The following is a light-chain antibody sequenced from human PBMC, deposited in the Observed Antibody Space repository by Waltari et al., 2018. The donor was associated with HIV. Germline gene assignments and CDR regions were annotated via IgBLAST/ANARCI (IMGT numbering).Light chain of an antibody. CDR1: QSVSNSY. CDR3: QQYGNSPFT. Sequence: EIVLTQSPSTLSLSPGERATLSCRASQSVSNSYLAWYQQKPGQAPRLLIYGASNRATGIPDRFSGSGSGTDFTLTINRLEPEDFAVFYCQQYGNSPFTFGPGTKVDIK. CDR2: GAS. J-gene: IGKJ3*01. V-gene: IGKV3-20*01.